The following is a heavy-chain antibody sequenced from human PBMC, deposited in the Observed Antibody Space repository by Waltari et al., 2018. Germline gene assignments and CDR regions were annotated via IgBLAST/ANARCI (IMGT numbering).Heavy chain of an antibody. V-gene: IGHV4-59*01. D-gene: IGHD6-6*01. CDR1: GGSISSYY. Sequence: QVQLQESGPGLVKPSETLSLTCTVSGGSISSYYWSWIRQPPGKGLEWIGYIYYSGGTNYNPSLKSRVTISVDTSKNQCSLKLSSVTAADTAVYYCARAEYSSSARGWYFDLWGRGTLVTVSS. CDR2: IYYSGGT. CDR3: ARAEYSSSARGWYFDL. J-gene: IGHJ2*01.